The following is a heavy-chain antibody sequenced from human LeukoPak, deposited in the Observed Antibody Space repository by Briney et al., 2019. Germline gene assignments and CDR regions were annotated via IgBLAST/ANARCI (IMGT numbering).Heavy chain of an antibody. CDR3: ASLNYYDTSGYFDY. Sequence: SVKVSCKASGYNFVGYYIHWVRQAPGQGLEWMGGIIPMFGTANYAQKFQDRVTITADKSTSTDYMELSSLRSEDTAVYYCASLNYYDTSGYFDYWGQGTLVTVSS. CDR1: GYNFVGYY. CDR2: IIPMFGTA. V-gene: IGHV1-69*06. D-gene: IGHD3-22*01. J-gene: IGHJ4*02.